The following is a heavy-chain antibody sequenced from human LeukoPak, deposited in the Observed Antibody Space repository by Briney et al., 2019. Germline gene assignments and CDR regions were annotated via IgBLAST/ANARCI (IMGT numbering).Heavy chain of an antibody. V-gene: IGHV3-21*01. J-gene: IGHJ4*02. Sequence: GGSLRLSCVASGFTFSSYTMNWVRQAPGKGLECVSSISSSNTYIYYADSVKGRFTISRDNAKNSLHLQMNNLRVEDTAVYYCARDAMVSYGSGSYYNSLDYWGQGTLVTVSS. CDR2: ISSSNTYI. CDR1: GFTFSSYT. D-gene: IGHD3-10*01. CDR3: ARDAMVSYGSGSYYNSLDY.